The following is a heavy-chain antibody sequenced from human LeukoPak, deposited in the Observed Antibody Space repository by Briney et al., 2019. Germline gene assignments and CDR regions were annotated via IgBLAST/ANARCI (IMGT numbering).Heavy chain of an antibody. V-gene: IGHV3-53*01. CDR3: ARGDGYNFFGY. CDR1: GFSVTNNY. D-gene: IGHD5-24*01. CDR2: FYVGGAT. J-gene: IGHJ4*02. Sequence: PGGSLRLSCAASGFSVTNNYMSWVRQAPGKGLEWVSVFYVGGATYYADSVKGRFTISRDNSENTLYLQMKSLRAEDTAVYYCARGDGYNFFGYWGQGTLVTVSS.